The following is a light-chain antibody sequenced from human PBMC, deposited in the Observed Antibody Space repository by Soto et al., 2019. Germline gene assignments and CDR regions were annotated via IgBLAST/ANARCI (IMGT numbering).Light chain of an antibody. J-gene: IGLJ1*01. Sequence: QSVLTQPASVSGSPGQSITISCTGTSSDVGGYNYVSWHQQHPGKAPKVMIYEVSNRPLGVSNRFSGSKSGNTASLTISGLQAEDEADYYCSSYTSSSTLVFGTGTKVTVL. V-gene: IGLV2-14*03. CDR2: EVS. CDR1: SSDVGGYNY. CDR3: SSYTSSSTLV.